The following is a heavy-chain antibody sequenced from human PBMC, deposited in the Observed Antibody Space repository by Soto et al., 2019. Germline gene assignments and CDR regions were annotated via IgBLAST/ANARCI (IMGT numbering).Heavy chain of an antibody. CDR1: GYTFSIYT. D-gene: IGHD6-13*01. J-gene: IGHJ4*02. V-gene: IGHV1-69*02. CDR3: ARDRDNSNWPNFDF. CDR2: VIPIFDIT. Sequence: QVQLVQSGSEVKKPGSSVKVSCKASGYTFSIYTISWVRQAPGQGLEWMGRVIPIFDITNYTQRFQGRVTITADKSTTTVYMELSSLRSEDTGVYYCARDRDNSNWPNFDFWGQGTLVTVSS.